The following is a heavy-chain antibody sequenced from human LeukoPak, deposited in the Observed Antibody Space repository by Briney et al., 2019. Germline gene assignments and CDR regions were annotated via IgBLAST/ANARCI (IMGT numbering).Heavy chain of an antibody. V-gene: IGHV4-59*01. CDR3: ARVRGSQADYYYYYYMDV. Sequence: KPSETLSLTCTVSGGSISSYCWSWIRQPPGKGLEWIGFIHYSGSTNYNPSLKSRVTISVDTSKNQFSLKLSSVTAADTAVYYCARVRGSQADYYYYYYMDVWGKGTTVTVSS. J-gene: IGHJ6*03. D-gene: IGHD3-10*01. CDR2: IHYSGST. CDR1: GGSISSYC.